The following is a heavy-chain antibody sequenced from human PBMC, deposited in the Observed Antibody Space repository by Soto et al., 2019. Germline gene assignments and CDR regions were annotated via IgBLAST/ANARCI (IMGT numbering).Heavy chain of an antibody. V-gene: IGHV4-39*01. CDR1: GGSISSSSYY. CDR2: IYYSGST. J-gene: IGHJ5*02. CDR3: ARLSEYNWFDP. Sequence: PSETLSLTCTVSGGSISSSSYYWGWIRQPPGNGLEWIGSIYYSGSTYYNPALKSRVTISVDTSKNQFSLKLSSVTAADTAVYYCARLSEYNWFDPWGQGTLVTVSS. D-gene: IGHD3-10*01.